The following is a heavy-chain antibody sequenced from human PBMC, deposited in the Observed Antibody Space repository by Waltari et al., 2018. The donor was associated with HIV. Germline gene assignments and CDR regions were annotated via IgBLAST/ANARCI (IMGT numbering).Heavy chain of an antibody. CDR1: GGSISSGDYY. CDR3: ARRDIGARPYWYFDL. D-gene: IGHD3-16*02. V-gene: IGHV4-30-4*01. CDR2: IYYRGSN. Sequence: QVQLQESGPGLVKPSQTLSLTCTVSGGSISSGDYYWSWIRQPPGKGLEWIVYIYYRGSNYYNLSLKSRVTISVDTSKNQFSLKLSSGTAADTAVYYCARRDIGARPYWYFDLWGRGTLVTVSS. J-gene: IGHJ2*01.